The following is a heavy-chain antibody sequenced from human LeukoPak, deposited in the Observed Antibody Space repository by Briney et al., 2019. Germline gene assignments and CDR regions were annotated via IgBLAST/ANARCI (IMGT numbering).Heavy chain of an antibody. CDR3: ARESGYSYIFDY. CDR2: ISYDGSNK. V-gene: IGHV3-30*01. D-gene: IGHD5-18*01. CDR1: GFTFSSYA. Sequence: GGSLRLSCAASGFTFSSYAMHWVRQAPGKGLECVAVISYDGSNKYYADSAKGRFTISRDNSKNTLYLQMNSLRAEDTAVYYCARESGYSYIFDYWGQGTMVTVSS. J-gene: IGHJ4*02.